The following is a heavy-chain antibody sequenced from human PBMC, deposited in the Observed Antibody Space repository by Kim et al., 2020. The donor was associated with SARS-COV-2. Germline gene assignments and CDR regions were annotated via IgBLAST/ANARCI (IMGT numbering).Heavy chain of an antibody. J-gene: IGHJ6*02. CDR2: IKQDGSEK. D-gene: IGHD6-19*01. V-gene: IGHV3-7*01. Sequence: GGSLRLSCAASGFTFSSYWMSWVRQAPGKGLEWVANIKQDGSEKYYVDSVKGRFTISRDNAKNSLYLQMNSLRAEDTAVYYCARDGEGGAGTSYYYYGMDVCGQGTTVTVSS. CDR1: GFTFSSYW. CDR3: ARDGEGGAGTSYYYYGMDV.